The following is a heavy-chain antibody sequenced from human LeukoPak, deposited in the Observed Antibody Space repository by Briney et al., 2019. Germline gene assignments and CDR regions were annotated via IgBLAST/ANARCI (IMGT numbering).Heavy chain of an antibody. D-gene: IGHD4-17*01. CDR2: IIPIFGTA. Sequence: ASVKVSCKASGGTFSGYAISWVRQAPGQGLEWMGGIIPIFGTANYAQKFQGRVTITADESTSTAYMELSSLRSEDTAVYYCARATTVTTYFDYWGQGTLVTVSS. CDR3: ARATTVTTYFDY. V-gene: IGHV1-69*13. CDR1: GGTFSGYA. J-gene: IGHJ4*02.